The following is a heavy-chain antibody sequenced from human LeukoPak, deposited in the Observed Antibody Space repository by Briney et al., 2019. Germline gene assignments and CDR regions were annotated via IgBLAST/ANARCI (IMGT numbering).Heavy chain of an antibody. CDR2: INPSGGST. CDR3: ARAGRPDTAMVAIDY. D-gene: IGHD5-18*01. CDR1: GYTFTSYY. Sequence: GASGKVSCKASGYTFTSYYMHWVRQAHGQGLERMGIINPSGGSTSYAQKFQGRVTMTRDMSTSTVYMELSSLRSEDTAVYYCARAGRPDTAMVAIDYWGQGTLVTVSS. V-gene: IGHV1-46*01. J-gene: IGHJ4*02.